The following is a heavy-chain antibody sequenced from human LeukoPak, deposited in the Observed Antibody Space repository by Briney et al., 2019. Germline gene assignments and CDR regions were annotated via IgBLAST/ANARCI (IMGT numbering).Heavy chain of an antibody. Sequence: SESLSLTCTVSGGSISSHYWSWIRQPPGKGLEWIGYIYYSGSTIYNPSLKSRVTISVDTSKNQFSLKLSSVTAADTAVYYCARGHFYDSSGYFDWGQGTLVTVSS. D-gene: IGHD3-22*01. V-gene: IGHV4-59*11. CDR3: ARGHFYDSSGYFD. CDR1: GGSISSHY. CDR2: IYYSGST. J-gene: IGHJ4*02.